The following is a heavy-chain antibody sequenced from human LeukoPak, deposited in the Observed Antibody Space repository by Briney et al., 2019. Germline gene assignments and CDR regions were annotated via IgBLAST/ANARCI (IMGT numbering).Heavy chain of an antibody. CDR3: ARDVRGYSSFYMDV. V-gene: IGHV3-74*01. J-gene: IGHJ6*03. Sequence: GGSLRLSCAASGFTFDDYAMLWVRQAPGKGLVWLARINSDGYSISYADSVKGRFTISRDNSKNTLYLQMNSLRAEDTAVYYCARDVRGYSSFYMDVWGKGTTVTISS. CDR1: GFTFDDYA. CDR2: INSDGYSI. D-gene: IGHD5-18*01.